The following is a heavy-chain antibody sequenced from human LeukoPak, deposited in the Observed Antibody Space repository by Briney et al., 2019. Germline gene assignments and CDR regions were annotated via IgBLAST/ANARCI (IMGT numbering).Heavy chain of an antibody. CDR3: ARGRRGHVLPLY. Sequence: ASVTVSCKASGYTFTDYYMHWVRQAPGQGPEWMGWISTNRGGTNYAQKFKGRVTITRNTSISTAYMELSSLRSEDTAVYYCARGRRGHVLPLYWGQGTLVTVSS. CDR2: ISTNRGGT. V-gene: IGHV1-2*02. J-gene: IGHJ4*02. CDR1: GYTFTDYY. D-gene: IGHD6-25*01.